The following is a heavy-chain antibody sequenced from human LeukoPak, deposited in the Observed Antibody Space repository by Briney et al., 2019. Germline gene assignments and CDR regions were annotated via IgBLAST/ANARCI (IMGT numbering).Heavy chain of an antibody. D-gene: IGHD3-10*01. Sequence: GASVKVSCKASGGTFSSYAISWVRQAPEQGLEWMGGIIPIFGTANYAQKFQGRVTITADESTSTAYMELSSLRSEDTAVYYCARSVRFGESGSDAFDIWGQGTMVTVSS. CDR2: IIPIFGTA. V-gene: IGHV1-69*13. J-gene: IGHJ3*02. CDR1: GGTFSSYA. CDR3: ARSVRFGESGSDAFDI.